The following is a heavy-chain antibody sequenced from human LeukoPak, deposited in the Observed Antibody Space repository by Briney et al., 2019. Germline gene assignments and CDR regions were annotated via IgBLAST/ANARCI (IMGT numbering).Heavy chain of an antibody. CDR1: GGSFSGYY. J-gene: IGHJ4*02. Sequence: PSETLSLTCAVYGGSFSGYYWSWIRQPPGKGLEWIGEINHSGSTNYNPSLKSRVTISVDTSKNQFSLKLSSVTAADTAVYYCARAGVAIRWGYFDYWGQGTLVTVSS. V-gene: IGHV4-34*01. CDR3: ARAGVAIRWGYFDY. CDR2: INHSGST. D-gene: IGHD5-12*01.